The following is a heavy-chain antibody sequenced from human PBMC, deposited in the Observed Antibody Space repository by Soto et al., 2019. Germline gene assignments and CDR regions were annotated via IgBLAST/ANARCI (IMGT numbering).Heavy chain of an antibody. CDR3: ARNFDVGIAAAGTGYYGMDV. CDR2: ISSSSSYI. J-gene: IGHJ6*02. D-gene: IGHD6-13*01. Sequence: GGSLRLSCAASGFTFSSYSMNWVRQAPGKGLEWVSSISSSSSYIYYADSVKGRFTISRDNAKNSLYLQMNSLRAEDTAVYYCARNFDVGIAAAGTGYYGMDVWGQGTTVTVSS. CDR1: GFTFSSYS. V-gene: IGHV3-21*01.